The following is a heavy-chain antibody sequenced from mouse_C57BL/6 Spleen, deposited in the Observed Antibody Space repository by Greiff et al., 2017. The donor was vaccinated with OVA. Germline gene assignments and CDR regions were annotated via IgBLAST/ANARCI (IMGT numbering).Heavy chain of an antibody. CDR1: GYTFTNYW. CDR3: ARLETTVVSFDY. J-gene: IGHJ2*01. Sequence: VQLVESGAELVRPGTSVKMSCKASGYTFTNYWIGWAKQRPGHGLEWIGDIYPGGGYTNYNEKFKGKATLTADKSSSTAYMQFSSLTSEDSAIYYCARLETTVVSFDYWGQGTTLTVSS. V-gene: IGHV1-63*01. D-gene: IGHD1-1*01. CDR2: IYPGGGYT.